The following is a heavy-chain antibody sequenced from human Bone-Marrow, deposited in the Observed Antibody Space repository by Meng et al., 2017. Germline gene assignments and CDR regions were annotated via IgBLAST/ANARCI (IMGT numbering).Heavy chain of an antibody. CDR2: IYQTGST. J-gene: IGHJ4*02. CDR1: GASISSDW. V-gene: IGHV4-4*02. Sequence: GSLRLSCAVSGASISSDWWSWVRQPPGKGLEWIGEIYQTGSTNYNPSLKSRVTISIDKSKNQFSLKLTSVTAADTALYYCARDPTAVAGYFDYWGRGTLVTVSS. CDR3: ARDPTAVAGYFDY. D-gene: IGHD6-19*01.